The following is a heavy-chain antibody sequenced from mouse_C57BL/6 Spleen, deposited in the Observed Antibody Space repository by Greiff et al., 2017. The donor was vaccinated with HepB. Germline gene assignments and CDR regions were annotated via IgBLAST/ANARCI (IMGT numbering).Heavy chain of an antibody. V-gene: IGHV3-1*01. D-gene: IGHD2-5*01. CDR3: AREGYYSNYDWYFDV. Sequence: VQLKESGPGLVKPSQSLSLTCTVTGYSITSGYDWHWIRHVPGNKLEWMGYISYSGSTNYNPSLKSRISITNDTSKNHFFLKLNSVTTEDTATDYCAREGYYSNYDWYFDVWGTGTTVTVSS. J-gene: IGHJ1*03. CDR2: ISYSGST. CDR1: GYSITSGYD.